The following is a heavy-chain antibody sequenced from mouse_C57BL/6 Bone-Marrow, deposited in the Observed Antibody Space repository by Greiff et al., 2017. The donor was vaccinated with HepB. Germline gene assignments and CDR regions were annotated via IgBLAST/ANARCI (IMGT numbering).Heavy chain of an antibody. J-gene: IGHJ2*01. CDR3: AGEGFDY. CDR2: IDPETGGT. CDR1: GYTFTDYE. Sequence: QVQLQQSGAELVRPGASVTLSCKASGYTFTDYEMHWVKQTPVHGLEWIGAIDPETGGTAYNQKFKGKAILTSDKSSSTAYMELRSLTSEDSAVYYCAGEGFDYWGQGTTLTVSS. V-gene: IGHV1-15*01.